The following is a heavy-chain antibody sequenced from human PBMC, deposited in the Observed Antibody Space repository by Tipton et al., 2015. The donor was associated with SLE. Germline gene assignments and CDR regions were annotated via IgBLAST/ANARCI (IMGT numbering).Heavy chain of an antibody. CDR2: MYNNGNT. V-gene: IGHV4-59*01. CDR1: RASIRSYY. Sequence: TLSLTYTVSRASIRSYYWGWIRQPPGKGMEWIGYMYNNGNTNYNPSLKSRVTISGDRKQFSLELSSVTAADTAVYFCARVTGGGFDSSGYPFDYWGPGILVTVSS. D-gene: IGHD3-22*01. J-gene: IGHJ4*02. CDR3: ARVTGGGFDSSGYPFDY.